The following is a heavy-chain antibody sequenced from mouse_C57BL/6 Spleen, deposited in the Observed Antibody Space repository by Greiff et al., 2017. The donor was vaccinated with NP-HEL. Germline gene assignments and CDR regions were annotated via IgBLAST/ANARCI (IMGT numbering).Heavy chain of an antibody. Sequence: SGPELVKGGASVKLSCKASGERGGGDGRKWGGGVPGQGLEWNGWIYPRDGSTKYNEKFKGKATWTVDTSSSTAYMELHSLTSEDSAVYFCARDYYGSRRFAYWGQGTLVTVSA. CDR1: GERGGGDG. CDR3: ARDYYGSRRFAY. D-gene: IGHD1-1*01. V-gene: IGHV1-85*01. J-gene: IGHJ3*01. CDR2: IYPRDGST.